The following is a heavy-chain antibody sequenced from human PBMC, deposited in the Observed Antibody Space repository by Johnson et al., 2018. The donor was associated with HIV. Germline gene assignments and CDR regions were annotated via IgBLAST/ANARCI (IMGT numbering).Heavy chain of an antibody. Sequence: VQLVESGGELIRPGASLKLSCTASGFSFSAYAMSWVRQVPGKGLEWVAVISYDGSNKYYADSVKGRFTISRDNSKNTLFLQMNSLRPEDTAVYFCASGDDYGFWGQGTMVTVSS. CDR1: GFSFSAYA. V-gene: IGHV3-30*14. CDR2: ISYDGSNK. D-gene: IGHD5-12*01. CDR3: ASGDDYGF. J-gene: IGHJ3*01.